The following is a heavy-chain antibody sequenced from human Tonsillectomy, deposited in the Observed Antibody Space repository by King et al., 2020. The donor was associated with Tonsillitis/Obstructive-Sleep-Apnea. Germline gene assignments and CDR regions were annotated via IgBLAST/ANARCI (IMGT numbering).Heavy chain of an antibody. CDR2: IYPGDSDT. J-gene: IGHJ5*02. CDR1: NYTFTNYW. D-gene: IGHD3-3*01. Sequence: VQLVESGAEVKKPGESLKISCKGSNYTFTNYWIGWVRQMPGKGLEWMGIIYPGDSDTRYSPSFGGQVTISVDKSINTAYLQWSSLKASDTAMYYCASGTSGYYSWFDPWGQGTLVTVS. CDR3: ASGTSGYYSWFDP. V-gene: IGHV5-51*01.